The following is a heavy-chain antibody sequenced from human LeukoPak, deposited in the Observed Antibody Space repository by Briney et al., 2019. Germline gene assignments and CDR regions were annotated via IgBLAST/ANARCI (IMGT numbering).Heavy chain of an antibody. V-gene: IGHV3-74*01. CDR2: INSDGSST. D-gene: IGHD3-10*01. J-gene: IGHJ3*02. CDR1: GFTFSSYW. Sequence: GGSLRFSCAASGFTFSSYWMHWVRQVPGKGLVWVSRINSDGSSTSYADSVKGRFTISRDNAKNTLYVQMNSLRAEDTAVYYCSTGSGHAFDIWGRGTMVTVSS. CDR3: STGSGHAFDI.